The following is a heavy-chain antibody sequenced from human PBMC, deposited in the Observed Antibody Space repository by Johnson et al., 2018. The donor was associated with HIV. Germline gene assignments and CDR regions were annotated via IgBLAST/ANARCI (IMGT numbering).Heavy chain of an antibody. CDR2: ISYDGSNK. CDR1: GFTFSSYA. D-gene: IGHD1-26*01. CDR3: AREGGGSNEDDAFDI. V-gene: IGHV3-30-3*01. Sequence: QLQLVESGGGFVQPGGSLRLSCAASGFTFSSYAMHWVRQAPGKGLDRVAVISYDGSNKYYADSVKGRFTISRDNSKNTLYLQMNSLRAEDTAVYYCAREGGGSNEDDAFDIWGQGTMVTVSS. J-gene: IGHJ3*02.